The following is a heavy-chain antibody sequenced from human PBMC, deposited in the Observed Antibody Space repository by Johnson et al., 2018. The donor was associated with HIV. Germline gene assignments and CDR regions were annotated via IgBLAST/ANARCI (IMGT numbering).Heavy chain of an antibody. V-gene: IGHV3-15*01. Sequence: VLLVESGGGLVKPGGSLRLSCAASGFTFSDYYMSWIRQAPGQGLEWIGRIKSNTDGGTTDYAAPVKGRFSISRDDSKHTLYLQMNSLKSDGTAVYYCTTCIPMVTMYVEIQGCAFDSLGQGTRSPVSS. CDR1: GFTFSDYY. CDR3: TTCIPMVTMYVEIQGCAFDS. J-gene: IGHJ3*02. CDR2: IKSNTDGGTT. D-gene: IGHD5-18*01.